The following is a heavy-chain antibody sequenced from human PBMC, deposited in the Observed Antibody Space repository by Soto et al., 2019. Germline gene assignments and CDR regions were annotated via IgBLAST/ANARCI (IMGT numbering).Heavy chain of an antibody. J-gene: IGHJ5*02. CDR1: GFTFGDYA. V-gene: IGHV3-49*03. CDR2: IRSKAYGGTT. D-gene: IGHD6-13*01. Sequence: AGGSLRLSCTASGFTFGDYAMSWFRQAPGKGLEWVGFIRSKAYGGTTEYAASVRGRFTNSRDDSKSIAYLQMNSLKTEDTAVYYCTRERQQLNWFDPWGQGTLVTVSS. CDR3: TRERQQLNWFDP.